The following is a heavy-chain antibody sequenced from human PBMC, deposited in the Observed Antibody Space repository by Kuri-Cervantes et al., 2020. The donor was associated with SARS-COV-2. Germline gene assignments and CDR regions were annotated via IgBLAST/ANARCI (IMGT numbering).Heavy chain of an antibody. V-gene: IGHV1-46*01. Sequence: ASVKVSCKASGYTFTSYYMHWVRQAPGQGLEWMGIINPSGGSTSYAQKFQGRVTITADKSTSTAYMELSSLRSEDTAVYYCARDLWCSGGSCYFENYWGQGTLVTVSS. J-gene: IGHJ4*02. CDR1: GYTFTSYY. CDR2: INPSGGST. D-gene: IGHD2-15*01. CDR3: ARDLWCSGGSCYFENY.